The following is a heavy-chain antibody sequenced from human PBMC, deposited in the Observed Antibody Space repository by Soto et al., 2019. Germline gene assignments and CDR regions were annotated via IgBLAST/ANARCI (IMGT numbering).Heavy chain of an antibody. D-gene: IGHD4-17*01. CDR2: IRSKANSYAT. Sequence: GGALRLSCAASGFTFSGSALHWVRQGSGKGLEWVGRIRSKANSYATAYAASVKGRFTISRDDSKNTAYLQMNSLKTEDTAVYYCTRPISDYGVNWFDPWGQGTLVTVSS. V-gene: IGHV3-73*01. J-gene: IGHJ5*02. CDR1: GFTFSGSA. CDR3: TRPISDYGVNWFDP.